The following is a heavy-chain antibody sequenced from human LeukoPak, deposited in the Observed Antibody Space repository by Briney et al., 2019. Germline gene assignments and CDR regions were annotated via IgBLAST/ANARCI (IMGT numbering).Heavy chain of an antibody. D-gene: IGHD4-17*01. CDR3: IVFGDSNH. Sequence: GGSLRLSCAASGLTGSHNYVSWVRQAPGKGLEWVSAIHTSGDTCYADSVKGRFTVSRDTSKNTLYLQINSLRVEDTAVYYCIVFGDSNHWGQGTLVTVSS. V-gene: IGHV3-53*01. CDR2: IHTSGDT. CDR1: GLTGSHNY. J-gene: IGHJ5*02.